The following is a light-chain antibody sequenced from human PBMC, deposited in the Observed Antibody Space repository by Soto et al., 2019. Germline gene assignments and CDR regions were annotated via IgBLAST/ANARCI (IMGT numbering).Light chain of an antibody. CDR1: QTVTRSY. Sequence: EIVLTQSPGTLSLSPGESATLSCRASQTVTRSYLAWYQQKPGQAPRLLIYGASTRATGIPARFSGSGSGTDFTLTISRLEPEDFAVYYCQQYGSSPYTFGQGTKVDIK. V-gene: IGKV3-20*01. CDR3: QQYGSSPYT. J-gene: IGKJ1*01. CDR2: GAS.